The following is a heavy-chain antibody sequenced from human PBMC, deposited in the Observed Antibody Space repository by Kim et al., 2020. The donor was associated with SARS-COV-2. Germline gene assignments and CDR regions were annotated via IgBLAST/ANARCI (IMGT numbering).Heavy chain of an antibody. CDR1: GFTFSDYY. CDR2: ISSSSSYT. J-gene: IGHJ6*02. D-gene: IGHD3-16*02. V-gene: IGHV3-11*05. CDR3: ARVGYDYVWGSYRDYYYYYSMDV. Sequence: GGSLRLSCAASGFTFSDYYMSWIRQAPGKGLEWVSYISSSSSYTNYADSVKGRFTISRDNAKNSLYLQMNSLRAEDTAVYYCARVGYDYVWGSYRDYYYYYSMDVWGRGTTVTVSS.